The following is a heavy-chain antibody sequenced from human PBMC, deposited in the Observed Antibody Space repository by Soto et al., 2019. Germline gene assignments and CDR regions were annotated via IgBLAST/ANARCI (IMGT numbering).Heavy chain of an antibody. Sequence: QVQLVQSGAEVKKPGASVKVSCKASGYTFSNYLLHWVRQAPGQGLEWMGWINAGNGHTKYSQKFQGSVTFTRETSATTAYIELSSLRSEDTAVYYCASPSYGSGSYYWGQGTLVTVSS. J-gene: IGHJ4*02. D-gene: IGHD3-10*01. CDR2: INAGNGHT. CDR1: GYTFSNYL. V-gene: IGHV1-3*01. CDR3: ASPSYGSGSYY.